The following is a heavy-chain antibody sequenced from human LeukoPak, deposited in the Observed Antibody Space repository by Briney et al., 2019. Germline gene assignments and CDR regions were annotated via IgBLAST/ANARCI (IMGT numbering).Heavy chain of an antibody. CDR1: GITLSNYG. J-gene: IGHJ6*03. CDR2: ISDSGGRT. Sequence: GGSLRLSCAVSGITLSNYGMSWVRQAPGKGLEWVAGISDSGGRTNYADSVKGRFTISRDNPKNTLYLQMNSLRAEDTAVYYCARDRVGATNPYYYYYMDVWGKGTTVTVSS. D-gene: IGHD1-26*01. V-gene: IGHV3-23*01. CDR3: ARDRVGATNPYYYYYMDV.